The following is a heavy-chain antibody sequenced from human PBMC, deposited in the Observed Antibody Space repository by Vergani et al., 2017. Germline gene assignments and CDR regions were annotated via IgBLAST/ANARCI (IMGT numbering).Heavy chain of an antibody. Sequence: EVQLVQSGAEVKKPGESLKISCKGSGYSFTSYWIGWVRQMPGKGLEWMGIIYPGDSDTRYSPFFQGQVTISADKSISTAYLQCSSLKASATAMYYCAGSIVVVSGWFDPWGQGTLVTVSS. V-gene: IGHV5-51*03. J-gene: IGHJ5*02. CDR1: GYSFTSYW. CDR2: IYPGDSDT. D-gene: IGHD2-2*01. CDR3: AGSIVVVSGWFDP.